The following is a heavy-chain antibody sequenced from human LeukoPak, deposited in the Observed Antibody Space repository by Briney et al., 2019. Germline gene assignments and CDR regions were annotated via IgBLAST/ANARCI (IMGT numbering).Heavy chain of an antibody. CDR2: IYYSGST. CDR3: ASFYCSGGSCYQYYYFYYMDV. V-gene: IGHV4-39*01. J-gene: IGHJ6*03. Sequence: SETLSLTCTVSGGPISSRSYYWGWIRQPPGKGLEWIGIIYYSGSTYSNPSLSSRVTISVDTSKNQFSLKLSSVTAADTAVYYCASFYCSGGSCYQYYYFYYMDVWGKGTTVTISS. CDR1: GGPISSRSYY. D-gene: IGHD2-15*01.